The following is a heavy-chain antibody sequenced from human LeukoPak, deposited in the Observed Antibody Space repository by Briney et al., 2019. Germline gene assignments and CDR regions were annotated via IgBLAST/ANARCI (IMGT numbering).Heavy chain of an antibody. D-gene: IGHD3-22*01. V-gene: IGHV1-69*05. CDR2: IIPIFGTA. CDR1: GGTFSSYA. Sequence: ASVKVSCKASGGTFSSYAINWVRQAPGQGLEWMGGIIPIFGTANYAQKFQGRVTITTDESTTTAYMELSSLRSEDTAVYYCARSTRIGDSSGYYFDYWGQGTLVTVSS. CDR3: ARSTRIGDSSGYYFDY. J-gene: IGHJ4*02.